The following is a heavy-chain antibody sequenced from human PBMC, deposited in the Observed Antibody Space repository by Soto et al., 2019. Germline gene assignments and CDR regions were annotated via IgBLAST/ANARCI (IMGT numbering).Heavy chain of an antibody. J-gene: IGHJ4*02. D-gene: IGHD3-22*01. CDR1: GGSISSSSYY. CDR2: IYYSGST. Sequence: QLQLQESGPGLVKPSETLSLTCTVSGGSISSSSYYWGWIRQPPGKGLEWIGSIYYSGSTYYNPSLKSRVTISVDTSKNQFSLKLSSVTAADTAVYYCASHGMDYYDSSGYYYSPYYFDSWGQGTLVTVSS. CDR3: ASHGMDYYDSSGYYYSPYYFDS. V-gene: IGHV4-39*01.